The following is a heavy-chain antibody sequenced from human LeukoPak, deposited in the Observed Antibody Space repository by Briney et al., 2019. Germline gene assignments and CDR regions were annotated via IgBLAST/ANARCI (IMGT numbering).Heavy chain of an antibody. Sequence: GGSLRLSCVASGFTFSRYGMHWVRQAPGKGLEWVAFIQDDGRRTEYADSVKGRFTISRDNSKNKHYVQMNSLRPEDTALYYCAKRAESSRGPFDYWGQGTVVTVSS. J-gene: IGHJ4*02. CDR2: IQDDGRRT. CDR3: AKRAESSRGPFDY. V-gene: IGHV3-30*02. D-gene: IGHD5-24*01. CDR1: GFTFSRYG.